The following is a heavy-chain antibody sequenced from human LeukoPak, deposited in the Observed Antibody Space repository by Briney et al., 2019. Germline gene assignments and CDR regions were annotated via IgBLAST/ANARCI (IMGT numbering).Heavy chain of an antibody. CDR3: ARNPLCSGGSCYLLWYFDY. V-gene: IGHV1-69*13. CDR1: GGTFSSYA. J-gene: IGHJ4*02. CDR2: IIXIXXTA. D-gene: IGHD2-15*01. Sequence: GASVKVSCKASGGTFSSYAISWVRQAPGQGLEWMGGIIXIXXTANYAQKFQGRVTITADESTSTAYMELSSLRSEDTAVYYCARNPLCSGGSCYLLWYFDYWGQGTLVTVSS.